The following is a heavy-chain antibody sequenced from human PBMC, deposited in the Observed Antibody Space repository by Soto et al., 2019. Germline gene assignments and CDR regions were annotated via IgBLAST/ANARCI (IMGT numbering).Heavy chain of an antibody. CDR1: GFTFSNYG. D-gene: IGHD3-3*02. J-gene: IGHJ4*02. V-gene: IGHV3-30*03. CDR3: VQGIRNYWALDH. CDR2: ISYDGSSK. Sequence: QVQLVESGGGVVQPGRSLRLSCAASGFTFSNYGMYWVRQAPGKGLEWVAFISYDGSSKFYAEPMKGRHTISRDNSKNSLDLQLNSLSAEDTAVYYSVQGIRNYWALDHWGQGTLVTVSS.